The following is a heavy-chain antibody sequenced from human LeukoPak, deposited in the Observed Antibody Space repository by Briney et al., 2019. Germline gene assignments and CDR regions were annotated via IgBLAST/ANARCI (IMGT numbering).Heavy chain of an antibody. J-gene: IGHJ3*02. V-gene: IGHV1-2*02. CDR3: ARGFSGSYVDAFDI. D-gene: IGHD1-26*01. Sequence: ASVKVSCKASGYTFTGYYMHWVRQAPGQGLEWMGWINPNSGGTNYAQKFQGRVTMTRDTSISTAYMELSRLRSDDTAVYYCARGFSGSYVDAFDIWGQGTMVTVSS. CDR1: GYTFTGYY. CDR2: INPNSGGT.